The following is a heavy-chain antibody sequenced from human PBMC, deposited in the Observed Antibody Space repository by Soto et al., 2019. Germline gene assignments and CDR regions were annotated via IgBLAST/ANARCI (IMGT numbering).Heavy chain of an antibody. CDR3: AKGVEYCSGGSCYSDAFDI. Sequence: EVQLVESGGGLVQPGRSLRLSCAASGFTFDDYAMHWVRQAPGKGLEWVSGISWNSGSIGYADSVKGRFTISRDNAKNSLYLQMNSLRAEDTALYYCAKGVEYCSGGSCYSDAFDIWGQGTMVTVSS. CDR2: ISWNSGSI. J-gene: IGHJ3*02. D-gene: IGHD2-15*01. V-gene: IGHV3-9*01. CDR1: GFTFDDYA.